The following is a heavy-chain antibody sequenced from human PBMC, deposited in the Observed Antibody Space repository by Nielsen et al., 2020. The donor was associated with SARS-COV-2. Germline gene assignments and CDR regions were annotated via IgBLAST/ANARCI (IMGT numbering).Heavy chain of an antibody. Sequence: GESLKISCAASGFTFNNYAMNWVRQAPGKGLEWVSRISSSDSPTYYLDSVKGRFTISRDNAKNSLYLQMNSLRADDTAVYYCARGSLGELLSPFDYWGQGTQVTVSS. V-gene: IGHV3-21*04. D-gene: IGHD3-10*01. CDR3: ARGSLGELLSPFDY. CDR2: ISSSDSPT. CDR1: GFTFNNYA. J-gene: IGHJ4*02.